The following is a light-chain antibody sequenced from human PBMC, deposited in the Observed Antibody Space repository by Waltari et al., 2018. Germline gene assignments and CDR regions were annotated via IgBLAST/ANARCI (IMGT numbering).Light chain of an antibody. CDR3: QSFDSSHVV. CDR1: SGHIATNS. V-gene: IGLV6-57*03. CDR2: EDN. J-gene: IGLJ2*01. Sequence: FMLTQPHSVSESPGKTVTISCTRSSGHIATNSGQWYQPRPGSAPTKVIYEDNQRPSGVPDRFSGSIDSSSNSASLIISGLKAEDEADYYCQSFDSSHVVFGGGTKLTVL.